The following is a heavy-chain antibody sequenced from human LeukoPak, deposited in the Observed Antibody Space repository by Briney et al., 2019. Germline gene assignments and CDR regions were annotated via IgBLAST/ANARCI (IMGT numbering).Heavy chain of an antibody. V-gene: IGHV4-39*01. J-gene: IGHJ6*02. CDR2: IYYSGGT. CDR3: ATRSYYDTSGVYGMDV. CDR1: GGFISSRNYY. D-gene: IGHD3-22*01. Sequence: KTSDTLSLTCSVSGGFISSRNYYWGWIRQPPGKKLERIGSIYYSGGTYYNPSLKSRVTISVDTSKNQFSLKLNSVTAADTAVYYCATRSYYDTSGVYGMDVWGQGTTVTVSS.